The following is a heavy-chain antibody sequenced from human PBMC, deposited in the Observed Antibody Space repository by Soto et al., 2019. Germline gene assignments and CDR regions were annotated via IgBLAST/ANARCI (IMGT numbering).Heavy chain of an antibody. J-gene: IGHJ4*02. CDR1: GGTFSSYA. D-gene: IGHD6-6*01. Sequence: SVKVSCKASGGTFSSYAISWVRQAPGQGLEWMGGIIPIFGTANYAQKFQGRVTITADESTSTAYRELSSRRSEDTAVYYCAPGTEIEALVYWGQGTMVTVSS. V-gene: IGHV1-69*13. CDR2: IIPIFGTA. CDR3: APGTEIEALVY.